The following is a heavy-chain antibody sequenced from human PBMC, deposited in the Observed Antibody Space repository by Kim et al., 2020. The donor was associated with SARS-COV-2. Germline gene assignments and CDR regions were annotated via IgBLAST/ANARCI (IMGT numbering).Heavy chain of an antibody. V-gene: IGHV1-46*01. Sequence: ASVKVSCKASGYTFTSYHMHWVRQAPGQGLEWMGIINPSGGSTSYAQKFQDRVTMTRDTSTRTVYMELSSLRSEDTAVYYFARDGIVVVPAAVNFYYYYGRDVWGQGTTVTVAS. CDR3: ARDGIVVVPAAVNFYYYYGRDV. D-gene: IGHD2-2*01. CDR1: GYTFTSYH. CDR2: INPSGGST. J-gene: IGHJ6*02.